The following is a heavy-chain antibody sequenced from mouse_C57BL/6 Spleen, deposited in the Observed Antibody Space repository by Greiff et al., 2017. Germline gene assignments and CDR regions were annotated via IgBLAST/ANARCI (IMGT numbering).Heavy chain of an antibody. Sequence: VQLQQSGAELVKPGASVKISCKASGYAFSSYWMNWVKQRPGKGLEWIGQIYPGDGDTNYNGKFKGKATLTADKSSSTAYMQLSSLTSEDSAVYFCAREDYDYDERGGYWGQGTTLTVSS. D-gene: IGHD2-4*01. CDR1: GYAFSSYW. V-gene: IGHV1-80*01. J-gene: IGHJ2*01. CDR3: AREDYDYDERGGY. CDR2: IYPGDGDT.